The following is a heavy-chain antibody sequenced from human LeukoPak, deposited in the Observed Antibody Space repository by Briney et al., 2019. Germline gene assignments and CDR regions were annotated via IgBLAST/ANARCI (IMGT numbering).Heavy chain of an antibody. CDR3: ASGIAVAGRDI. D-gene: IGHD6-19*01. CDR2: INHSGST. J-gene: IGHJ3*02. V-gene: IGHV4-34*01. Sequence: SETLSLTCAVYGGSFSGYYWSWIRQPPGKGLEWIGEINHSGSTNYNPSLKSRVTISVDKSKNQFSLKLSSVTAADTAVYYCASGIAVAGRDIWGQGTMVTVSS. CDR1: GGSFSGYY.